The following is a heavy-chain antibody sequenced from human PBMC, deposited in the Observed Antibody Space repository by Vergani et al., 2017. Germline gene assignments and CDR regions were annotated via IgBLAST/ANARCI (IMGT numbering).Heavy chain of an antibody. V-gene: IGHV3-23*04. D-gene: IGHD2-2*01. J-gene: IGHJ4*02. CDR2: ISGSGGST. Sequence: EVQLVESGGGLVQPGGSLRLSCAASGFTFSSYAMSWVRQAPGKGLEWVSAISGSGGSTSYADSVKGWFTISRDNSKNTLYLQMNSLRAEDTAVYYCAKGGPLDIVVVPAAMGVDYWGQGTLVTVSS. CDR1: GFTFSSYA. CDR3: AKGGPLDIVVVPAAMGVDY.